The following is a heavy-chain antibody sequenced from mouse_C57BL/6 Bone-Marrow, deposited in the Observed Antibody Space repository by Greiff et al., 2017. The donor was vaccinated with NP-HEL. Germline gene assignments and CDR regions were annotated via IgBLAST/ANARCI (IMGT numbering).Heavy chain of an antibody. CDR2: IHPNSGST. V-gene: IGHV1-64*01. Sequence: QVQLQQPGAELVKPGASVKLSCKASGYTFTSYWMHWVKQRPGQGLEWIGMIHPNSGSTNYNEKFKSTATLTVDKSSSPAYMQLSSLTSEDSAVYYCARPSTTVVDRGCLDDGGKGTTLTVSS. J-gene: IGHJ2*01. CDR3: ARPSTTVVDRGCLDD. CDR1: GYTFTSYW. D-gene: IGHD1-1*01.